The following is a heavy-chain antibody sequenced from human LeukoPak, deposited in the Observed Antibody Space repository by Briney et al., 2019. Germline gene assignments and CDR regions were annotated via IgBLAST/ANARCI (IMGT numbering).Heavy chain of an antibody. D-gene: IGHD5-18*01. J-gene: IGHJ4*02. CDR2: INPDSGGT. CDR3: ARSWIQLWLLGY. Sequence: AASVKVSCKASGYTFTGYYMHWVRQAPGQGLEWMGWINPDSGGTNFAQKFQGRVTMTRDTSIGTAYMELSRLRSDDTAIDYCARSWIQLWLLGYWGQGTLVTVSS. CDR1: GYTFTGYY. V-gene: IGHV1-2*02.